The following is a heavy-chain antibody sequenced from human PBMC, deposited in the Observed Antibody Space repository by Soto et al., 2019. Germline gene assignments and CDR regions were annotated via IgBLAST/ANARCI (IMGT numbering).Heavy chain of an antibody. D-gene: IGHD2-2*01. Sequence: QVQLVQSGAEVKKPGASVKVSCKASGYTFTSYYMHWVRQAPGQGLEWMGIINPSGGSTSYAQKFQGRVTMTRDTSTSTVYMELSSLRSEDTAVYYCARADPVCSSTSCYRLRLPFDYWGQGTLVTVSS. CDR3: ARADPVCSSTSCYRLRLPFDY. J-gene: IGHJ4*02. CDR1: GYTFTSYY. V-gene: IGHV1-46*01. CDR2: INPSGGST.